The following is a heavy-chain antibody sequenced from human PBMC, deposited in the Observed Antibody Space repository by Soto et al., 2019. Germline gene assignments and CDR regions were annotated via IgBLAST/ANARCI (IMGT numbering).Heavy chain of an antibody. D-gene: IGHD5-18*01. CDR2: ISYDGSNK. CDR3: AKERVDTAMEYYFDY. Sequence: QEQLVESGGRVVQPGRSLRLSCAASGFTFSSYGMHWVRQAPGKGLEWVAVISYDGSNKYYADSVKGRFTISRDNSKNTLYLQMNSLRAEDTAVYYCAKERVDTAMEYYFDYWGQGTLVTVSS. J-gene: IGHJ4*02. V-gene: IGHV3-30*18. CDR1: GFTFSSYG.